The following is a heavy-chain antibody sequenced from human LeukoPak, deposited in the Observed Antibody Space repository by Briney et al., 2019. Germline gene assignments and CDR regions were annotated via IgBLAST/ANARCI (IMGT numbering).Heavy chain of an antibody. CDR1: GYNFINYG. D-gene: IGHD3-3*01. CDR2: ISAYNGNT. V-gene: IGHV1-18*04. Sequence: ASVKVSCKASGYNFINYGINWIRQAPGQGLEWLGWISAYNGNTKYADKFQDRVIMTTDTSATTAYMELRSLSFDDTAVYFCARDRSKPEFIAYYDFWNGPLNFWGQGSLVTVSS. J-gene: IGHJ4*02. CDR3: ARDRSKPEFIAYYDFWNGPLNF.